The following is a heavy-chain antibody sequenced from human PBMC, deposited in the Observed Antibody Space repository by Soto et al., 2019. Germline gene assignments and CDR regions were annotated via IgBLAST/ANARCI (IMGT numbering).Heavy chain of an antibody. CDR1: GGSISSYY. D-gene: IGHD5-12*01. CDR3: ARDSSGYDLYYYYYYMDV. J-gene: IGHJ6*03. Sequence: SETLSLTCTVSGGSISSYYWSWIRQPPGKGLEWIGYIYYSGSTNYNPSLKSRVTISVDTSKNQFSLKLSSVTAADTAVYYCARDSSGYDLYYYYYYMDVWDKGTTVTVSS. V-gene: IGHV4-59*01. CDR2: IYYSGST.